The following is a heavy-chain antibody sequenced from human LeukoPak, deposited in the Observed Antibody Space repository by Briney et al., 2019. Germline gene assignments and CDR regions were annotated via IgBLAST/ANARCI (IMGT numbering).Heavy chain of an antibody. CDR1: GFTFSSYE. CDR3: AKGKTDTMIVVVITGRLPTTFDY. J-gene: IGHJ4*02. Sequence: GGSLRLSCAASGFTFSSYEMNWVRQATGQGLEWVSYISSSGSTIYYADSVKGRFTISRDNAKNTLYLQMNSLRAEDTAVYYCAKGKTDTMIVVVITGRLPTTFDYWGQGTLVTVSS. V-gene: IGHV3-48*03. D-gene: IGHD3-22*01. CDR2: ISSSGSTI.